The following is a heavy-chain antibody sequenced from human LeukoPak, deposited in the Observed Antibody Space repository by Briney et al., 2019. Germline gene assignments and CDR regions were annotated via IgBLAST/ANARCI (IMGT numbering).Heavy chain of an antibody. J-gene: IGHJ3*02. D-gene: IGHD6-13*01. CDR3: ARTCGRGSSCPDAFDI. V-gene: IGHV1-2*02. CDR2: INPNSGGT. CDR1: GYTFTGYY. Sequence: ASVKVSCKASGYTFTGYYMHWVRQAPGQGLEWMGWINPNSGGTNYAQKFQGRVTMTRDTSISTAYMELSRLRYDDTAVYYCARTCGRGSSCPDAFDIWGQGTMVTVSS.